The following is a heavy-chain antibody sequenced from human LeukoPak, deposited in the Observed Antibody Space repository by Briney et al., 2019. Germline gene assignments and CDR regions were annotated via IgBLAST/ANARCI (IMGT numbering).Heavy chain of an antibody. D-gene: IGHD3-10*01. CDR1: GSSISNSNHY. V-gene: IGHV4-39*01. CDR3: ARPVTVIRGVGWFDP. CDR2: ISSSGST. J-gene: IGHJ5*02. Sequence: PSETLSLTCTVSGSSISNSNHYWGWIRQPPGKGLEWIGSISSSGSTYYNPSHKSRVTISVDMSKNQFSLNLTSVTAADTAVYVCARPVTVIRGVGWFDPWGQGTLVTVSS.